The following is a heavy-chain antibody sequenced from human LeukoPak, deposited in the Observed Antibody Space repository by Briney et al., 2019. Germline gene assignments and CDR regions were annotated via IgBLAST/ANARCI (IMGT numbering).Heavy chain of an antibody. D-gene: IGHD3-10*01. CDR3: ARQRASGTWAFDI. CDR2: IYYTGTT. J-gene: IGHJ3*02. Sequence: PSETLSLTCTVSGGSIISSGDYWWGWIRQPPGKGLEWIGSIYYTGTTYNDPSLKSRVTISVDTSKSHFSLRLTSVTAADTAVYYCARQRASGTWAFDIWGQGTMVTVS. V-gene: IGHV4-39*01. CDR1: GGSIISSGDY.